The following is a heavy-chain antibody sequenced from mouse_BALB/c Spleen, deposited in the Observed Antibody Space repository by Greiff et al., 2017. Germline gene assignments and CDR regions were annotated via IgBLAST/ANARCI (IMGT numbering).Heavy chain of an antibody. V-gene: IGHV5-4*02. Sequence: DVMLVESGGGLVKPGGSLKLSCAASGFTFSDYYMYWVRQTPEKRLEWVATISDGGSYTYYPDSVKGRFTISRDNAKNNLYLQMSSLKSEDTAMYYCARDGSTMITTTWFAYWGQGTLVTVSA. J-gene: IGHJ3*01. D-gene: IGHD2-4*01. CDR1: GFTFSDYY. CDR3: ARDGSTMITTTWFAY. CDR2: ISDGGSYT.